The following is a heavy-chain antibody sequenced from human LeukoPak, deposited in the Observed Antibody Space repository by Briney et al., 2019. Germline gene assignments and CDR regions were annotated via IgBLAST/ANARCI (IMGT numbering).Heavy chain of an antibody. CDR3: AKDLAAAGNYYYYYGMDV. Sequence: GGSLRLSCAASGFTVSSNYMSWVRQAPGKGLEWVSVIYSGGSTYYADSVKGRFTISRDNSKNTLYLQMNSLRAEDTAVYYCAKDLAAAGNYYYYYGMDVWGQGTTVTVSS. CDR2: IYSGGST. CDR1: GFTVSSNY. J-gene: IGHJ6*02. D-gene: IGHD6-13*01. V-gene: IGHV3-66*01.